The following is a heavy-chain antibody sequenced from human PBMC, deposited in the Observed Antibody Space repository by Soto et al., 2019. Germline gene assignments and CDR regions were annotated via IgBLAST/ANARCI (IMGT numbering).Heavy chain of an antibody. CDR3: ARGTYGVIAVARFDP. CDR2: ISSSSSYI. CDR1: GFTFSSDS. Sequence: PGGSLRLSCAASGFTFSSDSMNWVRQAPGKGLEWVSSISSSSSYIYYADSVKGRFTISRDNAKNSLYLQMNSLRAEDTAVYYCARGTYGVIAVARFDPWGQGTLVTVSS. J-gene: IGHJ5*02. V-gene: IGHV3-21*01. D-gene: IGHD6-19*01.